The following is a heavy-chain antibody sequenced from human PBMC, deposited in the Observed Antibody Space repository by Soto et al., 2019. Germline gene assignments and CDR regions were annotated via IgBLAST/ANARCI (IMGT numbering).Heavy chain of an antibody. J-gene: IGHJ5*02. CDR1: GFPFRSSS. Sequence: GGAPRLSRAPPGFPFRSSSMHWVRQAPGKGLEWVAVISYDGSNKYYADSVKGRFTISRDNSKNTLYLQMNSLRAEDTAVYYCTPTMARFDPWGQGTLVTVSS. D-gene: IGHD3-10*01. CDR2: ISYDGSNK. CDR3: TPTMARFDP. V-gene: IGHV3-30-3*01.